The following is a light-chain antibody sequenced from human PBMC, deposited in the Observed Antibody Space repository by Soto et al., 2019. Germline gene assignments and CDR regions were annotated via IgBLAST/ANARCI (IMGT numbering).Light chain of an antibody. CDR2: GNS. Sequence: QAVVTQPPSVSGDPGQRVTISCTGSSSNIGAGYDVHWYQQLPGTAPKLLIYGNSNRPSGVPDRFSGSKSGTSASLAITGLQAEDEADYYCQSYDSSLSGWVFGGGTQLTVL. CDR1: SSNIGAGYD. CDR3: QSYDSSLSGWV. V-gene: IGLV1-40*01. J-gene: IGLJ3*02.